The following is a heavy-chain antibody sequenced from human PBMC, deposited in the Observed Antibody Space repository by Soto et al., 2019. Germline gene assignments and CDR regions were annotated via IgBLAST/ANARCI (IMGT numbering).Heavy chain of an antibody. CDR2: INAGNGNT. Sequence: XSVKVSCTSSGYAFTGYARHWVRQAPGQRLEWMGWINAGNGNTKYSQKFQGRVTITRDTSASTAYMELSSLRSEDTAVYYCARVRVAAVSSRSGMEVWGQGTTVTVS. V-gene: IGHV1-3*01. D-gene: IGHD2-2*01. CDR1: GYAFTGYA. J-gene: IGHJ6*02. CDR3: ARVRVAAVSSRSGMEV.